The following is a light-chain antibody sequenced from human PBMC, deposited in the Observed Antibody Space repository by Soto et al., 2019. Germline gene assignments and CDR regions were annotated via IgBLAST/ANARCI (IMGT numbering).Light chain of an antibody. CDR3: CSFAGGRTFR. V-gene: IGLV2-23*03. J-gene: IGLJ2*01. Sequence: QSAPTQPASVSGSPGQSITISCTGTNSDVGGYNRVSWYQQHPGEAPKLLIYEGTKRPSGISNRFSGSKSGNTASPTISGLQTEDEADYFCCSFAGGRTFRFGGGTKLTVL. CDR1: NSDVGGYNR. CDR2: EGT.